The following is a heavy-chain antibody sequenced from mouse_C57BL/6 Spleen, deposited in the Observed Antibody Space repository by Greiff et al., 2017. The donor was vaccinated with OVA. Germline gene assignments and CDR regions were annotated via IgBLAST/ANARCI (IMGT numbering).Heavy chain of an antibody. CDR1: GFTFSDAW. CDR2: IRNKANNHAT. CDR3: TRITTVVDFDY. V-gene: IGHV6-6*01. J-gene: IGHJ2*01. Sequence: EVKVEESGGGLVQPGGSMKLSCAASGFTFSDAWMDWVRQSPEQGLEWVAEIRNKANNHATYYAESVKGRFTISRDDSKSSVYLQMNSVRAEDTCIYYCTRITTVVDFDYWGQGTTLTVSS. D-gene: IGHD1-1*01.